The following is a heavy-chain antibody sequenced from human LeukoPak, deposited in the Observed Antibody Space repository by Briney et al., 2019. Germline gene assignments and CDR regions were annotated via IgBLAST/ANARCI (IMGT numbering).Heavy chain of an antibody. CDR3: ARRLGPWAFDY. CDR1: GGSISSGGYS. J-gene: IGHJ4*02. CDR2: IYHSGST. Sequence: SETLSLTCAVSGGSISSGGYSWSWIRQPPGKGLEWIGYIYHSGSTYYNPSLKGRVTISVDRSKNQFSLKLSSVTAADTAVYYCARRLGPWAFDYWGQGTLVTVSS. V-gene: IGHV4-30-2*01. D-gene: IGHD3-16*01.